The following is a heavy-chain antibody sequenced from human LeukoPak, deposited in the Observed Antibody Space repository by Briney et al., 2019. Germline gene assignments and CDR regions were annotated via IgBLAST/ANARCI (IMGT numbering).Heavy chain of an antibody. CDR3: ARDPTTVVTYDY. Sequence: GGSLRLSCAASGFTFSSYSMNWVRQAPGKGLEWVSCISSSSSTIYYADSVKGRFTISRDNAKNSLYLQMNSLRAEDTAVYYCARDPTTVVTYDYWGQGTLVTVSS. V-gene: IGHV3-48*01. CDR1: GFTFSSYS. D-gene: IGHD4-23*01. CDR2: ISSSSSTI. J-gene: IGHJ4*02.